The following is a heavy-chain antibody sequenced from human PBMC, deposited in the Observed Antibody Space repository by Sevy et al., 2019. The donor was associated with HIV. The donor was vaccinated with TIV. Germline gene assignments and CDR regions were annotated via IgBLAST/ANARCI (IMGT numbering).Heavy chain of an antibody. D-gene: IGHD2-2*02. Sequence: SQTLSLTCAISGDSVSSNSAAWNWIRQSPSRGLEWLGRTYYRSKWYNDYAVSVKSRITINPDKSQNHFALQLNSVTPADTAVYYWAREVGSDCSSASCYRGGLFAAAVDYWGQGTLVTVSS. CDR2: TYYRSKWYN. CDR1: GDSVSSNSAA. J-gene: IGHJ4*02. CDR3: AREVGSDCSSASCYRGGLFAAAVDY. V-gene: IGHV6-1*01.